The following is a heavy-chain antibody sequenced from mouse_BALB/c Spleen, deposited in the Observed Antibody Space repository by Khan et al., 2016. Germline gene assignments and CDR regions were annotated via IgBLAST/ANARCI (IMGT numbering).Heavy chain of an antibody. V-gene: IGHV9-3-1*01. J-gene: IGHJ1*01. Sequence: QIQLVQSGPELKKPGETVKISCKASGYTLANYGVIWVKQAPGKGLKWMVWINTYTGEPIYADDFKGRFAFSLETSASIVYLEINNLKNEDTATSFCARDFGNYGYFDVWGAGTTVTVSS. CDR2: INTYTGEP. D-gene: IGHD2-1*01. CDR3: ARDFGNYGYFDV. CDR1: GYTLANYG.